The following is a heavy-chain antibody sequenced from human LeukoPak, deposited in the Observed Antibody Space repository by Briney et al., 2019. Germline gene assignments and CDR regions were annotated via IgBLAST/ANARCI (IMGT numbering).Heavy chain of an antibody. CDR3: AKDQGSGSYYPFFDY. D-gene: IGHD3-10*01. J-gene: IGHJ4*02. CDR1: GFTFSSYG. V-gene: IGHV3-30*02. Sequence: PGGSLRLSCAAPGFTFSSYGMHSVRQAQGKGLEWVAFIRYDGSNKYYADSVKGRFTISRDNSKNTLYLQMNSLRAEDTAVYYCAKDQGSGSYYPFFDYWGQGTLVTVSS. CDR2: IRYDGSNK.